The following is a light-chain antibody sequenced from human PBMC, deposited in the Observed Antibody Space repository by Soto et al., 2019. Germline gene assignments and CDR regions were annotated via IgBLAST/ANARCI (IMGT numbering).Light chain of an antibody. V-gene: IGKV1-5*03. CDR3: QQYNDFQYT. CDR2: KAT. CDR1: QSIGSW. J-gene: IGKJ2*01. Sequence: DIQMTQSPSTLSASVGDGVTITCRASQSIGSWLAWYQQKPGKAPKLLIYKATNLQSGVPSRFSGNGSGTDFSLTISSLQPVDSATYFCQQYNDFQYTFGPGTKLEI.